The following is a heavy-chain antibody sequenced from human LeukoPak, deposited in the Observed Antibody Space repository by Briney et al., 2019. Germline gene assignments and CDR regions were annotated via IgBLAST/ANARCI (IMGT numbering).Heavy chain of an antibody. CDR3: ASEKATTGVFDY. CDR1: GGSISSYY. Sequence: SETLSLTCTVSGGSISSYYWSWIRQPAGKGLEWIGRIYTSGSTNYNLSLKSRVTMSVDTSKNQFSLKLSSVTAADTAVYYCASEKATTGVFDYWGQGTLVTVSS. D-gene: IGHD5-12*01. V-gene: IGHV4-4*07. CDR2: IYTSGST. J-gene: IGHJ4*02.